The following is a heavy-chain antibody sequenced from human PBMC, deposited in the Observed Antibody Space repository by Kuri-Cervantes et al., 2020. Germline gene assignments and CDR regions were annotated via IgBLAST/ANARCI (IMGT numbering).Heavy chain of an antibody. CDR2: INPNSGGT. D-gene: IGHD1/OR15-1a*01. Sequence: ASVKVSCKASGYTFTGYYIHWVRQAPGQGLEWMGWINPNSGGTSFAQRFQGRVTMTRDTSINTAFMELSSLVADDTAVYYCATNSVDYYLYYMDVWGKGTPVTVSS. CDR3: ATNSVDYYLYYMDV. J-gene: IGHJ6*03. CDR1: GYTFTGYY. V-gene: IGHV1-2*02.